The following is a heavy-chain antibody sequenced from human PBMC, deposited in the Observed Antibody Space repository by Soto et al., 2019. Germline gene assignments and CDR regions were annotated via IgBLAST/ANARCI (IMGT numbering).Heavy chain of an antibody. Sequence: GGSLRLSCAASGFSFGSYVMTWVRQVPGKGLECVADITTSGVNTKYADSVKGRFSISRDSFKNTVDLYMSSLRAEDTAIYYCAKSQKADVRDDVFDVWGQGTMVTVSS. CDR3: AKSQKADVRDDVFDV. CDR1: GFSFGSYV. V-gene: IGHV3-23*01. CDR2: ITTSGVNT. J-gene: IGHJ3*01.